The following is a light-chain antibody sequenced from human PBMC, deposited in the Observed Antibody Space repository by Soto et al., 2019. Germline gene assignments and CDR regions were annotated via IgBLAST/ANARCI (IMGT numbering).Light chain of an antibody. J-gene: IGKJ2*01. V-gene: IGKV1-5*01. CDR1: QSINRW. Sequence: DMQMTQSPSTLSASVGDRVTITCRASQSINRWLAWYQQRPGKAPKLLMYDASTLESGVPSRFSGGGSGTEFAIPTNTVQPDDSATYYYRQSNNFFGQGTQLEI. CDR3: RQSNNF. CDR2: DAS.